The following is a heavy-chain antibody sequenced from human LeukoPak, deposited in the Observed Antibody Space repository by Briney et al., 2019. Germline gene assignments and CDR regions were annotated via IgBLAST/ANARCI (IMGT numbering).Heavy chain of an antibody. CDR1: GGSISPYY. CDR3: ARQAIRNFYYYMDV. V-gene: IGHV4-59*01. J-gene: IGHJ6*03. D-gene: IGHD5-24*01. CDR2: IYYSGST. Sequence: PSETLSPTCTVSGGSISPYYWSWIRQPPGKGLEWIGYIYYSGSTNYNPSVKSRVAISVDTSKNQFSLKLSSVTAADTAVYYCARQAIRNFYYYMDVWGKGTTVTVSS.